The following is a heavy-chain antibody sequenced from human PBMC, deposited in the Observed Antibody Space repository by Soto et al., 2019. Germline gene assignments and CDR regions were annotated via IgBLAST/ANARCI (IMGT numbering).Heavy chain of an antibody. J-gene: IGHJ4*02. Sequence: GSLRLSCAASGFTFSNSWMHWVRQAPGKGLVWVSRISGDGGGTGYADSVKGRFSIFRDNAKNTLFLQMNSLRAEDTAVYYCAAYTLTSAGDYWGQGALVTVSS. D-gene: IGHD4-17*01. CDR1: GFTFSNSW. CDR2: ISGDGGGT. CDR3: AAYTLTSAGDY. V-gene: IGHV3-74*01.